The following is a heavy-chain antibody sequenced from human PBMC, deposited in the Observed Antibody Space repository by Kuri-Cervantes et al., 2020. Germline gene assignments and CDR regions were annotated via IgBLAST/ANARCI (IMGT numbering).Heavy chain of an antibody. V-gene: IGHV3-53*05. Sequence: GESLKISCAASGFTVSSNYMTWVRQAPGKGLEWVTVLYSGGTTYYADSVKGRFTISRDNSKNTLYLQMNSLRAEDTAVYYCAREDSSSWYSRNWFDPWGQGTLVTVSS. CDR1: GFTVSSNY. D-gene: IGHD6-13*01. CDR3: AREDSSSWYSRNWFDP. CDR2: LYSGGTT. J-gene: IGHJ5*02.